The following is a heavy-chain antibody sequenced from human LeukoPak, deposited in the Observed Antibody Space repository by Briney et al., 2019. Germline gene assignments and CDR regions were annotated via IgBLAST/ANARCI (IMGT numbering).Heavy chain of an antibody. J-gene: IGHJ6*02. D-gene: IGHD6-19*01. CDR3: ARQRSQWLAYYYYGMDV. V-gene: IGHV5-51*01. Sequence: GESLKISCKGSGYSFTSYWIGWVRQMPGKGLEWMGIIYPGDSDTRYSPSFQGQVTISADKSISTAYLQWSSLKASDTAMYYCARQRSQWLAYYYYGMDVWGQGTTVTVSS. CDR1: GYSFTSYW. CDR2: IYPGDSDT.